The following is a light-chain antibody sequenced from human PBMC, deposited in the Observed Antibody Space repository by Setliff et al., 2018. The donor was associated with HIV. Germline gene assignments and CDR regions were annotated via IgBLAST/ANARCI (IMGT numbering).Light chain of an antibody. CDR2: EVS. CDR1: SSDVGSYNL. J-gene: IGLJ2*01. CDR3: CSYAGSGTLL. V-gene: IGLV2-23*02. Sequence: LTQPASVSGSPGQSITISCTGTSSDVGSYNLVSWYQHHPGKAPKLMIYEVSKRPSGVSNRFSGSKSGNTASLTISGLQAEDETDYYCCSYAGSGTLLFGGGTKVTVL.